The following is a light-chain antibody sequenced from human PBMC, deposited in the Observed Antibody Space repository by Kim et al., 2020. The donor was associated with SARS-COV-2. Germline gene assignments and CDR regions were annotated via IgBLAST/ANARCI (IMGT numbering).Light chain of an antibody. J-gene: IGLJ3*02. CDR1: NMRTHS. CDR2: YDT. V-gene: IGLV3-21*04. Sequence: ATGETAKTTSERDNMRTHSLHCHQHKPRQAPVLVIYYDTDRPSRIPERFSSYNSGNTATLTISQVEAGDEADFYCQVWDTKNDQWAFGGGTRLTVL. CDR3: QVWDTKNDQWA.